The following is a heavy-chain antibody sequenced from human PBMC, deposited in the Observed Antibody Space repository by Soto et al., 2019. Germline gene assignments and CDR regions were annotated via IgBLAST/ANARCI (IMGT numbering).Heavy chain of an antibody. CDR1: GYTLSSYN. V-gene: IGHV1-46*01. CDR3: ARTYCGADCPRRDFDY. D-gene: IGHD2-21*02. J-gene: IGHJ4*02. CDR2: INPSGGRT. Sequence: ASVKVSCKASGYTLSSYNMHWVRQAPGQGLEWMGIINPSGGRTSYAQKFQDRVTMTRDTSTSTVYMELSSLRSEDTAVYYCARTYCGADCPRRDFDYWGQGTLVTSPQ.